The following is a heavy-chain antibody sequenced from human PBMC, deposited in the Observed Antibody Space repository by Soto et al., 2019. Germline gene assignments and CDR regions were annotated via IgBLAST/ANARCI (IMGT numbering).Heavy chain of an antibody. CDR1: GFTFSSYA. D-gene: IGHD3-3*01. CDR3: ASHYDFWSGYLDGYFDY. J-gene: IGHJ4*02. Sequence: EVQLLESGGGLVQPGGSLRLSCAASGFTFSSYAMSWVRQAPGKGLEWVSAISGSGGSTYYADSVKGRFTISRDNSKNTLYLQMNRLRGEDTAGYYCASHYDFWSGYLDGYFDYWGQGSLVTFSS. CDR2: ISGSGGST. V-gene: IGHV3-23*01.